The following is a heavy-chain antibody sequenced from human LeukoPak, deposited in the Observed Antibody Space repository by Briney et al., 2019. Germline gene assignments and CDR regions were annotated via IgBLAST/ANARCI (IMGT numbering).Heavy chain of an antibody. CDR3: ARSNSSAWHNFEY. CDR2: ISYDGTYK. J-gene: IGHJ4*02. V-gene: IGHV3-30*14. CDR1: GFGFSSYT. D-gene: IGHD6-19*01. Sequence: PGTSLRLSCAASGFGFSSYTLHWLRQVPGTGLEWVAVISYDGTYKYYADSVKGRFTIPRDNSKDTLYLQIDSLRAGDTAVYHCARSNSSAWHNFEYWGQGTPVTVSS.